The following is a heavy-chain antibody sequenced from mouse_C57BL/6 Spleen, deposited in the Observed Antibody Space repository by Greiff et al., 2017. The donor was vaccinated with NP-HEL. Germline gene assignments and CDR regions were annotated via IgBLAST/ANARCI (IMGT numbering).Heavy chain of an antibody. D-gene: IGHD1-1*01. V-gene: IGHV1-52*01. J-gene: IGHJ1*03. CDR2: IDPSDSET. CDR1: GYTFTSYW. Sequence: QVQLQQSGAELVRPGSSVKLPCKASGYTFTSYWMHWVKQRPIQGLEWIGNIDPSDSETHYNQKFKDKATLTVDKSSSTAYMQLSSLTSEDSAVYYCARTLYYGSSYGYFDVWGTGTTVTVSS. CDR3: ARTLYYGSSYGYFDV.